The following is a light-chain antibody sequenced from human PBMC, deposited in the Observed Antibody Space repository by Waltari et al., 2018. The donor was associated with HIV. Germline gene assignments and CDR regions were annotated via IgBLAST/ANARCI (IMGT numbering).Light chain of an antibody. CDR3: SSYTSSSTRV. Sequence: QSALTQPASVSGSPGQSITISCTGTSSDVGGYNYVSWYHQHPGKAPKLMIYEGSNRPSGVSNRFSGSKSGNTASLTSSGLQAEDEADYYCSSYTSSSTRVFGTGTKVTVL. J-gene: IGLJ1*01. CDR1: SSDVGGYNY. CDR2: EGS. V-gene: IGLV2-14*01.